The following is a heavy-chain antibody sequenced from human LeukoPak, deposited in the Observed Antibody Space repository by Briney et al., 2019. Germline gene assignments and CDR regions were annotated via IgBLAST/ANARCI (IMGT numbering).Heavy chain of an antibody. J-gene: IGHJ4*02. V-gene: IGHV3-7*01. CDR1: GFTFSSYW. CDR2: IKQDGSEK. CDR3: ATYKYGSGSLSYFFEY. D-gene: IGHD3-10*01. Sequence: GGSLRLSCAASGFTFSSYWMTWVRQAPGKGLEWVANIKQDGSEKYYVDSVKGRLTISRDNAKNSLYLQMNSLRAEDTAVYYCATYKYGSGSLSYFFEYWGQGTLVTVSS.